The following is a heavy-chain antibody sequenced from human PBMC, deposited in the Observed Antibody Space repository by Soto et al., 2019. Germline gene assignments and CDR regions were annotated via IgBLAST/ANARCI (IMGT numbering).Heavy chain of an antibody. D-gene: IGHD3-9*01. CDR2: ISYDGSNK. CDR3: ARDNGVGEDDILTGYSDYYYGMDV. Sequence: QVQLVESGGGVVQPGRSLRLSCAASGFTFSSYAMHWVRQAPGKGLEWVAVISYDGSNKYYADSVKGRFTISRDNSKNTLYLQMNSLRAEDTAVYYCARDNGVGEDDILTGYSDYYYGMDVWGQGTTVTVSS. J-gene: IGHJ6*02. V-gene: IGHV3-30-3*01. CDR1: GFTFSSYA.